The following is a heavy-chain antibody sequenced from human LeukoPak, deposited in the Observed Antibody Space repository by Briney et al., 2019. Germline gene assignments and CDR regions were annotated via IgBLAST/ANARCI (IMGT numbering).Heavy chain of an antibody. CDR2: ISYSGNT. V-gene: IGHV4-39*01. CDR3: ARHYHYGSGTYRPLDP. Sequence: SETLSLTCTVSGGSISSSSYYWGWLRQSPGKVLEWIGSISYSGNTYYNPSLKSRVTLSVDTSENQFSLKLSSVTAADTAVYYCARHYHYGSGTYRPLDPWGQGTLVTVSS. D-gene: IGHD3-10*01. J-gene: IGHJ5*02. CDR1: GGSISSSSYY.